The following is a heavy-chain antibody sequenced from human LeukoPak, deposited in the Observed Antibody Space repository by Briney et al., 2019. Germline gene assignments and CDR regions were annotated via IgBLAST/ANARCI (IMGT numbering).Heavy chain of an antibody. CDR3: ASQRGQLVDY. J-gene: IGHJ4*02. CDR1: GGSISSSSYY. D-gene: IGHD6-6*01. Sequence: PSETLSLTCTVSGGSISSSSYYWGWIRQPPGRGLEWIGSIYYSGSTYYNPSLKSRVTISVDTSKNQCSLKLSSVTAADTAVYYCASQRGQLVDYWGQGTLVTVSS. V-gene: IGHV4-39*07. CDR2: IYYSGST.